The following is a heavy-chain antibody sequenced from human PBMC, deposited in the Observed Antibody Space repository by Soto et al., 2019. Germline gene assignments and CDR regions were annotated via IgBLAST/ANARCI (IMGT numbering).Heavy chain of an antibody. CDR3: PRQGSGNYLNWFGP. V-gene: IGHV4-59*08. D-gene: IGHD3-3*01. Sequence: SSETLSLTCTVSGDSITSHYWSWVRQPPGKGLEGIGDIHYSGITIYNPSHKGRVTISIYTSKNQFSLKLSSVTAAATAVYDYPRQGSGNYLNWFGPWGQGNLVTVFS. CDR2: IHYSGIT. CDR1: GDSITSHY. J-gene: IGHJ5*02.